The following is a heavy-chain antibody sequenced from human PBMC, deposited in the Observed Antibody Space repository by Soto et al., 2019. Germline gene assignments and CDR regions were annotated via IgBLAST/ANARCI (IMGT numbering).Heavy chain of an antibody. CDR3: ARAVGGSGSYYNTYYYYYGMDV. CDR2: IYYSGST. J-gene: IGHJ6*02. V-gene: IGHV4-31*02. Sequence: SETLSLTXTVSGGSISSGGYYWSWIRQHPGKGLEWIGYIYYSGSTYYNPSLKSRVTISVDTSKNQFSLKLSSVTAADTAVYYCARAVGGSGSYYNTYYYYYGMDVWGQGTTVTVSS. D-gene: IGHD3-10*01. CDR1: GGSISSGGYY.